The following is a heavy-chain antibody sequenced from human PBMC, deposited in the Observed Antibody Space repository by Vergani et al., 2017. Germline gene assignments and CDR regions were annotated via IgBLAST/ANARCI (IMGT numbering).Heavy chain of an antibody. V-gene: IGHV4-39*01. CDR3: AGRSGWNYDHGYFDY. J-gene: IGHJ4*02. CDR1: GGSISSSSYY. D-gene: IGHD1-7*01. Sequence: QLQLQESGPGLVKPSETLSLTCTVSGGSISSSSYYWGWIRQPPGKGLEWIGSIYYSGSTYYNPSLKSLVTISVDTSKNQFSLKLSSVTAADTAVYCCAGRSGWNYDHGYFDYWGQGTLVTVSS. CDR2: IYYSGST.